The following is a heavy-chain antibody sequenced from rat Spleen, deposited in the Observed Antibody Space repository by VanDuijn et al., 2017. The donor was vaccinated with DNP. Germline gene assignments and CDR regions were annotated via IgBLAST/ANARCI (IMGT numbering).Heavy chain of an antibody. Sequence: EVQLVESGGGLVQPGRSLKLSCAASGFTFSSFAMAWVRQAPKKGLEWVATITSGGSNTYYPDSVKGRFTISRDNAKSTLYLQMDSLRSEDTATYYCAKGNYPGIGWGQGVMVTVSS. V-gene: IGHV5-25*01. CDR3: AKGNYPGIG. D-gene: IGHD1-4*01. CDR1: GFTFSSFA. CDR2: ITSGGSNT. J-gene: IGHJ2*01.